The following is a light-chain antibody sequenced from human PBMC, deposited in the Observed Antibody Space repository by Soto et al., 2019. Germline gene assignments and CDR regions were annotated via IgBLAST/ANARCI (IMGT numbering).Light chain of an antibody. CDR1: QSVSIH. CDR2: DTS. CDR3: QQYSNWPPIT. V-gene: IGKV3-15*01. Sequence: ATVPGAREESRSRWCTASQSVSIHLAWYQQKPGQAPRLLIYDTSTRATGIPARFSGSGSGTEFTLTICSLQSEAFAVYYCQQYSNWPPITFGQGTRLEIK. J-gene: IGKJ5*01.